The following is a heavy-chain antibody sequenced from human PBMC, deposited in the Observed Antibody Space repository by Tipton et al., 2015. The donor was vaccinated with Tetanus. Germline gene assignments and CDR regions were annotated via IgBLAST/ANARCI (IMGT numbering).Heavy chain of an antibody. J-gene: IGHJ4*02. Sequence: LRLSCTVSDESISSSSYYWGWIRHHPGRGLEWIASISNSGTSYSNPSFRSRVTISVDTSKNQFSLRLTSVTAADTAVYYCARANNEFPKKGPFDSWGQGSLVIVSS. CDR3: ARANNEFPKKGPFDS. D-gene: IGHD1-1*01. CDR1: DESISSSSYY. V-gene: IGHV4-39*01. CDR2: ISNSGTS.